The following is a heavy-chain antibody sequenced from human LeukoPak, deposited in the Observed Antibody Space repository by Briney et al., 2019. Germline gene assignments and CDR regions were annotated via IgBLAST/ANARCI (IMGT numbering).Heavy chain of an antibody. J-gene: IGHJ5*02. CDR1: GGSISSGSYY. D-gene: IGHD3-3*01. V-gene: IGHV4-61*02. CDR3: ARGYYDFWSGYSNTNWFDP. CDR2: IYTSGGT. Sequence: SETLSLTCTVSGGSISSGSYYWSWIRQPAGKGLEWIGRIYTSGGTNYNPSLKSRVTISVDTSKNQFSLKLSSVTAADTAVYYCARGYYDFWSGYSNTNWFDPWGQGTLVTVSS.